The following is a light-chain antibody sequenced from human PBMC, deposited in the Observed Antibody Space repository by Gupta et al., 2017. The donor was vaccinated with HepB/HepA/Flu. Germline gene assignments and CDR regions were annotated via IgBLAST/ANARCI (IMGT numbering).Light chain of an antibody. V-gene: IGKV3-11*01. CDR1: QSVRSY. Sequence: EIVLTQAPATLSLSPGERATLSCRASQSVRSYVAWYQQKPGQAPRLLIFDASSRTSGIPARFSGSGSGTDFTLTISSLEPEDFAVYYCQQRNYWPSTFGQGTKLEI. CDR2: DAS. J-gene: IGKJ2*01. CDR3: QQRNYWPST.